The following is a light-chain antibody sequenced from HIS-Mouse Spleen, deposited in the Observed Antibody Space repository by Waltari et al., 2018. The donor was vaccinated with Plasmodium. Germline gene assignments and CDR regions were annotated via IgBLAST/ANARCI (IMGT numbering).Light chain of an antibody. J-gene: IGKJ2*01. CDR3: QQYGSSAYT. CDR2: GAS. V-gene: IGKV3-20*01. Sequence: EIVLTQSPGTLSLSPGERATLSCRASQSVSSSYLAWYQQKPGQAPRLLIYGASSRATGIPDRFSGRGSGTEFTLTISRLEPEDFAVYYCQQYGSSAYTFGQGTKLEIK. CDR1: QSVSSSY.